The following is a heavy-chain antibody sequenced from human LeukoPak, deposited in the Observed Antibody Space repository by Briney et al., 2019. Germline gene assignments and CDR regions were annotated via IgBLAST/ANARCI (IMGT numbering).Heavy chain of an antibody. V-gene: IGHV4-34*01. CDR2: INHSGST. CDR3: ARRGYYGSGSYRFGP. D-gene: IGHD3-10*01. Sequence: SETLSLTCAVYGGSFSGYYWSWIRQPPGKGLEWIGEINHSGSTNYNPSLKSRVTISVDTSKNQFSLKLSSVTAADTAVYYCARRGYYGSGSYRFGPWGQGTLVTVSS. J-gene: IGHJ5*02. CDR1: GGSFSGYY.